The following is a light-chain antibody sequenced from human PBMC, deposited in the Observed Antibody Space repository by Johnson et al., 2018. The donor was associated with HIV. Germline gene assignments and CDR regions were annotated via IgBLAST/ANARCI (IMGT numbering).Light chain of an antibody. V-gene: IGLV1-44*01. J-gene: IGLJ1*01. CDR2: RNN. CDR1: NSNIGSNT. CDR3: ATWDDSLNGPYV. Sequence: QAVLTQPPSASGTPGQRVTISCSGSNSNIGSNTVNWYQQLPGTAPKLLIYRNNQRPSGVPDRFSGSKSGTSASLAISGLPAEDEADYYCATWDDSLNGPYVFGTGTKVTVL.